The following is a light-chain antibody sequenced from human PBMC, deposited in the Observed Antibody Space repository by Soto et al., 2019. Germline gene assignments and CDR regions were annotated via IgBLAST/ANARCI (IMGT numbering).Light chain of an antibody. V-gene: IGLV1-44*01. J-gene: IGLJ1*01. CDR3: AAWDDSLNGLYV. CDR2: SSN. Sequence: QAVVTQPPSASGTPGQRVTTSCSGSSSNIGRNPVNWYLQLPGTAPKLLIYSSNQRPSGVPDRFSGSKSGTSASLAISGLQSEDEADYYCAAWDDSLNGLYVFGTGTKLTVL. CDR1: SSNIGRNP.